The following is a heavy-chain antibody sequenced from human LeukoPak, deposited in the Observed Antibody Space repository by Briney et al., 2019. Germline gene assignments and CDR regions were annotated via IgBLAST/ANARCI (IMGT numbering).Heavy chain of an antibody. D-gene: IGHD3-9*01. V-gene: IGHV4-61*02. CDR2: IYTSGST. CDR3: ARSVLRYFDSRRYYYYYMDV. CDR1: GGSISSSSYY. J-gene: IGHJ6*03. Sequence: SETLSLTCTVSGGSISSSSYYWRWIRQPAGKGLEWIGRIYTSGSTNYNPSLKSRVTISVDTSKNQFSLKLSSVTAADTAVYYCARSVLRYFDSRRYYYYYMDVWGKGTTVTISS.